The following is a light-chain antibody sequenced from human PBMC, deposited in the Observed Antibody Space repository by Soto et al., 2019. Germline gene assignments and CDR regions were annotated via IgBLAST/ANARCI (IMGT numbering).Light chain of an antibody. V-gene: IGLV2-14*01. Sequence: QSALTQPASVSGSPGQSITISCTGTSSDVGGYNYVSWYQQHPGKAPKLMIYEVSNRPSGVSNRFSGSKSGNTASLTISGLQAEDEGDYFCSSYGSTRTRYVFGTGTKLTVL. CDR1: SSDVGGYNY. J-gene: IGLJ1*01. CDR3: SSYGSTRTRYV. CDR2: EVS.